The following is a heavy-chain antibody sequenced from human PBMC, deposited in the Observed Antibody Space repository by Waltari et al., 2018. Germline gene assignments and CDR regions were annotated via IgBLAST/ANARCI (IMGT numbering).Heavy chain of an antibody. CDR3: ARVGGRSGSYSYYYYGMDV. J-gene: IGHJ6*02. CDR2: IPYDGDK. D-gene: IGHD1-26*01. Sequence: QGQLVESGGRVVQPGRSLRLSCEASGFTFKNFAMHWVRQTPGKGLEWMAVIPYDGDKHYADSVKGRFTISRDNSKNMLYLQMNSLTSEDTGLYHCARVGGRSGSYSYYYYGMDVWGQGTTVTVSS. V-gene: IGHV3-30-3*01. CDR1: GFTFKNFA.